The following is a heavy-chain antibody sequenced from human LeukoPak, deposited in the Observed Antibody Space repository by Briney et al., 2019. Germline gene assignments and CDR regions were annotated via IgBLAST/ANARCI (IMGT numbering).Heavy chain of an antibody. CDR1: GESFSGYY. D-gene: IGHD2-15*01. CDR2: INHSGST. V-gene: IGHV4-34*01. Sequence: KPSETLSLTCAVYGESFSGYYWSWIRQPPGKGLEWIEEINHSGSTNYNPSLKSRVTISVDTSKNQFSLKLSSVTAADTAVYYCASIYSNDAFDIWGQGTMVTVSS. J-gene: IGHJ3*02. CDR3: ASIYSNDAFDI.